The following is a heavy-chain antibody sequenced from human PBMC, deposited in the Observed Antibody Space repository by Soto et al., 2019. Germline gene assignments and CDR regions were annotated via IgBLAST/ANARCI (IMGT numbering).Heavy chain of an antibody. CDR3: ASQLWFGELLYYYYYGMDV. Sequence: QLQLQESGPGLVKPSETLSLTCTVSGGSISSSSYYWGWIRQPPGKGLEWIGSIYYSGSTYYNPSLKSRVTISVDTSKNQFSLKLSSVTAADTAVYYCASQLWFGELLYYYYYGMDVWGQGTTVTVSS. V-gene: IGHV4-39*01. CDR1: GGSISSSSYY. D-gene: IGHD3-10*01. CDR2: IYYSGST. J-gene: IGHJ6*02.